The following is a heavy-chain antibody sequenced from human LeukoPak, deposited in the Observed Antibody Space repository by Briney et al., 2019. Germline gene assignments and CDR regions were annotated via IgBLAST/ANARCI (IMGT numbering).Heavy chain of an antibody. CDR3: ARGGTPGYSTGWVDH. Sequence: GGSLRLSCAASELTVSSNYMSWVRQAPGKGLEWVSVIYSGGSTYYADSVKGRFIISRDNSRNTLYLQMNSLRAEDTAMYHCARGGTPGYSTGWVDHWGQGTLVTVSS. V-gene: IGHV3-53*05. J-gene: IGHJ4*02. CDR1: ELTVSSNY. D-gene: IGHD6-19*01. CDR2: IYSGGST.